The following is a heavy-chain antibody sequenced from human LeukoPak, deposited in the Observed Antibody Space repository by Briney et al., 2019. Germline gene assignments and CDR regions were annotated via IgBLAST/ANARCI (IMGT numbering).Heavy chain of an antibody. J-gene: IGHJ4*02. CDR1: GGTFSSYA. Sequence: VASVKVSCKASGGTFSSYAISWVRQAPGQGLEWMGRIIPIFGTANYAQKFQGRVTITTDESTSTAYMELSSPRSEDTAVYYCARDRGRYCSSTSCPEVDYFDYWGQGTLVTASS. D-gene: IGHD2-2*01. CDR2: IIPIFGTA. CDR3: ARDRGRYCSSTSCPEVDYFDY. V-gene: IGHV1-69*05.